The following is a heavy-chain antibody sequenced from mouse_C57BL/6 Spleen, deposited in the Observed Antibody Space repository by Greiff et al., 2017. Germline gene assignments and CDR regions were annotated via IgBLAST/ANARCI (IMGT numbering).Heavy chain of an antibody. CDR2: ISDSGST. CDR3: ARLDDGYYVGAMDY. J-gene: IGHJ4*01. V-gene: IGHV3-8*01. Sequence: VQLKESGPGLAKPSQTLSLTCSVTGYSITSDYWNWIRKFPGNKLEYMGYISDSGSTYYNPYLKSRIYITRDTSKNQYYLQLNSVTTEDTATYCWARLDDGYYVGAMDYWGQGTSVTVSS. CDR1: GYSITSDY. D-gene: IGHD2-3*01.